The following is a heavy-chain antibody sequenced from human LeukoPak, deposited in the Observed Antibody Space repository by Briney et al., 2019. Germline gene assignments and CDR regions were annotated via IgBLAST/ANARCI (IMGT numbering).Heavy chain of an antibody. CDR2: IYAGDSDT. V-gene: IGHV5-51*01. D-gene: IGHD3-22*01. CDR3: ARRVDSGFSFDF. Sequence: GESLKISCKGSGYTFTNYWIAWVRQMPGKGLEWMGIIYAGDSDTRYSPSFQGQVTISADRSISTAYLQSNRQTASDTAMYYCARRVDSGFSFDFWGQGTLVTVSS. J-gene: IGHJ4*02. CDR1: GYTFTNYW.